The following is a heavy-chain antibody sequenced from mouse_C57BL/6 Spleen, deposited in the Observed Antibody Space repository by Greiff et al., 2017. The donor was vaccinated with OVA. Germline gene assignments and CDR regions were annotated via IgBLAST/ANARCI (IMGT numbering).Heavy chain of an antibody. Sequence: QVQLKQSGAELVRPGASVTLSCKASGYTFTDYEMHWVKQTPVHGLEWIGAIDPETGGTAYNQKFKGKAILTADKSSSTAYMELRSLTSEDSAVYYCTRSVYYYGSSSQFDYWGQGTTLTVSS. J-gene: IGHJ2*01. CDR2: IDPETGGT. D-gene: IGHD1-1*01. CDR1: GYTFTDYE. V-gene: IGHV1-15*01. CDR3: TRSVYYYGSSSQFDY.